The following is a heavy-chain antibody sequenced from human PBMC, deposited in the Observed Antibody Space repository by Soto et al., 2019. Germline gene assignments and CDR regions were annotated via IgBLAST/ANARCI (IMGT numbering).Heavy chain of an antibody. Sequence: GGSLRLSCAASGFTFSSYGMHWVRQAPGKGLEWVAVIWYDGSNKYYADSVKGRFTISRDNSKNTLYLQMNSLRAEDTAVYYCARVFPGSSSSESLDYWGQGTLVTVSS. J-gene: IGHJ4*02. D-gene: IGHD6-13*01. CDR2: IWYDGSNK. CDR1: GFTFSSYG. CDR3: ARVFPGSSSSESLDY. V-gene: IGHV3-33*01.